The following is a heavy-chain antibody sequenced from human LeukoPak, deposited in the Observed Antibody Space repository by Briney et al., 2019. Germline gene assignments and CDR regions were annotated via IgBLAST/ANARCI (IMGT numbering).Heavy chain of an antibody. D-gene: IGHD6-13*01. J-gene: IGHJ3*02. CDR2: IYHSGST. CDR3: ATALIAAAGTGAPIDAFDI. CDR1: GGSISSGGYS. Sequence: SETLSLTCAVSGGSISSGGYSWSWIRQPPGKGLEWIGYIYHSGSTYYNPSLKSRVTISVDRSKNQFSLKLSSVTAADTAVYYCATALIAAAGTGAPIDAFDIWGQGTMVTVSS. V-gene: IGHV4-30-2*01.